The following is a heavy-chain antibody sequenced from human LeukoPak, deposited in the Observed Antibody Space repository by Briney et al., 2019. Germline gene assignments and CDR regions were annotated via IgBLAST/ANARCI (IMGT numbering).Heavy chain of an antibody. CDR1: GFTFSSYG. Sequence: HTGRSLRLSCAASGFTFSSYGMHWVRQAPGKRLEWVAVIWYDGSNKYYADSVKGRFTISRDNSKNTLYLQMNSLRAEDTAVYYCARDLSGYCSGGSCSSFDYWGQGTLVTVYS. J-gene: IGHJ4*02. CDR2: IWYDGSNK. D-gene: IGHD2-15*01. CDR3: ARDLSGYCSGGSCSSFDY. V-gene: IGHV3-33*01.